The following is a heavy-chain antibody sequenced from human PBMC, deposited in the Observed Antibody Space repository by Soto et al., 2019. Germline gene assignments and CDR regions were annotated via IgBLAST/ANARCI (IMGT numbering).Heavy chain of an antibody. J-gene: IGHJ5*01. Sequence: SETLSLTCTVSGGSISSYYWSWIRQPPGKGLEWIGYIYYSGSTNYNPSLKSRVTISVDRSKNQFSLKLSSVTAADTAVYYCAIVGIAARRGGWFDFRCPGPLVTVSS. D-gene: IGHD6-6*01. V-gene: IGHV4-59*12. CDR3: AIVGIAARRGGWFDF. CDR1: GGSISSYY. CDR2: IYYSGST.